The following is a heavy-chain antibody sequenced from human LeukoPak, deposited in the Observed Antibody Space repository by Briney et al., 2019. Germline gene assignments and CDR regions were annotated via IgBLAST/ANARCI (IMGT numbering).Heavy chain of an antibody. CDR3: ARVRGAITYYFDY. V-gene: IGHV3-23*01. D-gene: IGHD1-26*01. CDR2: IGDSGGRT. J-gene: IGHJ4*02. CDR1: GFIFSAFA. Sequence: HAGGSLRLSCAASGFIFSAFAGGWVRQAPGKGLEWVSVIGDSGGRTHYADSVKGRFTISRDNSKNTLYLQMNSLRGEDTAVYYCARVRGAITYYFDYCGQGTLVTVSS.